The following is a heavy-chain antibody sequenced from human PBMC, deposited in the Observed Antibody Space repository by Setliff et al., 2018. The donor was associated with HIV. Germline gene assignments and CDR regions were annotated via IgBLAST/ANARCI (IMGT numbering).Heavy chain of an antibody. J-gene: IGHJ6*02. D-gene: IGHD3-22*01. CDR1: GYTFSDYY. V-gene: IGHV1-46*01. Sequence: ASVKVSCKVSGYTFSDYYMHWVQQAPGKGLEWMGIVNPSGGSTSYAQKFQGRVTMTRDTSTSTVYMELSSLRSEDTAVYYCAGGYYYYDSSGRYYGMDVWGQGTTVTVSS. CDR2: VNPSGGST. CDR3: AGGYYYYDSSGRYYGMDV.